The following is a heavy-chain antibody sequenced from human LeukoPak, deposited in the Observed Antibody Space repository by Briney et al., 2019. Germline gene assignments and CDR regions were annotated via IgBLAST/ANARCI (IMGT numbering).Heavy chain of an antibody. CDR3: AISSGWAGGYFDY. CDR1: GYTFTSYD. Sequence: ASVKVSCKASGYTFTSYDINWVRQATGQGLEWMGWMNPNSGNTGYAQKFQGRVTMTRNTSISTAYMELSSLRSEDTAVYYCAISSGWAGGYFDYWGQGTLVTVSS. D-gene: IGHD6-19*01. V-gene: IGHV1-8*01. CDR2: MNPNSGNT. J-gene: IGHJ4*02.